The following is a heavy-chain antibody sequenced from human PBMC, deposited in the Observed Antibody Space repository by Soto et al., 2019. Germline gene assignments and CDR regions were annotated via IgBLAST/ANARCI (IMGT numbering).Heavy chain of an antibody. CDR1: GYTFTSYD. D-gene: IGHD3-3*01. V-gene: IGHV1-8*01. CDR2: MNPNSGNT. Sequence: ASVKVSCKASGYTFTSYDINWVRQATGQGLEWMGWMNPNSGNTGYAQKFQGRVTMTRNTSISTAYMELSSLGSEDTAVYYCARLRYYDFWSGYYPYYYYYGMDVWGQGTTVTVSS. CDR3: ARLRYYDFWSGYYPYYYYYGMDV. J-gene: IGHJ6*02.